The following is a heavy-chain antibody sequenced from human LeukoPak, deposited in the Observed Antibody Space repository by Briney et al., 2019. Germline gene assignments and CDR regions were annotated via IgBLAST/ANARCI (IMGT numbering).Heavy chain of an antibody. CDR1: GFTFGSYG. Sequence: PGGSLRLSCAASGFTFGSYGMHWVRQAPGKGLEWVTFIRSDGSNKYYADSVKGRFTISRDNSKNTLYLQMNSLRAEDAAVYYCAKPRIQGFDPWGQGTLVTVSS. CDR2: IRSDGSNK. CDR3: AKPRIQGFDP. J-gene: IGHJ5*02. D-gene: IGHD5-18*01. V-gene: IGHV3-30*02.